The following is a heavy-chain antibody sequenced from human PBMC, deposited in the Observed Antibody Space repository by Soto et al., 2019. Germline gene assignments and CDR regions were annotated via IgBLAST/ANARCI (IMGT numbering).Heavy chain of an antibody. Sequence: GGSLRLSCVASGFRFSTYDMHWVRQAPGKGLEWVAEIWFDGSKKNYVDSVKGRFTISRDNSQDTLYLEMDSLRAEDTAVYYCARERAYCSGNACRSGLPLNRWGQGTQVTVSS. J-gene: IGHJ5*02. CDR1: GFRFSTYD. CDR3: ARERAYCSGNACRSGLPLNR. V-gene: IGHV3-33*01. CDR2: IWFDGSKK. D-gene: IGHD2-15*01.